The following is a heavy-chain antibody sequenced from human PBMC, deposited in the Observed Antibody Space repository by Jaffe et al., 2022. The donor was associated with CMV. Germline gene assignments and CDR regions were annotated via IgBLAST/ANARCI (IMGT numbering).Heavy chain of an antibody. CDR1: GYTFTSYG. CDR2: ISGYNGNT. V-gene: IGHV1-18*04. CDR3: ARGSIGWYLEVPNEEYFDY. Sequence: QVQLVQSGVEVKKPGASVKVSCKASGYTFTSYGTSWLRQAPGQGLEWMGWISGYNGNTNYAQKFQGRVTMTTDTSTSTAYMELTSLRSDDTAVYYCARGSIGWYLEVPNEEYFDYWGQGTLVTVSS. J-gene: IGHJ4*02. D-gene: IGHD6-19*01.